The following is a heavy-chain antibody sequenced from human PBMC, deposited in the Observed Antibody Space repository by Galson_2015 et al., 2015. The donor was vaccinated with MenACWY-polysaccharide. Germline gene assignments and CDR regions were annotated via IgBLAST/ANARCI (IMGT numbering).Heavy chain of an antibody. V-gene: IGHV3-33*01. CDR2: IWPDGSKT. D-gene: IGHD4-23*01. J-gene: IGHJ4*02. Sequence: SLRLSCAASGFRFSDYGMHWVRQAPGKGLEWVAVIWPDGSKTYYADSVKGRFTISRDNSRNTLYLQTNSLRVEDTAMYYCARDCGGTYGGCGGAKDYWGQGARVTVSS. CDR3: ARDCGGTYGGCGGAKDY. CDR1: GFRFSDYG.